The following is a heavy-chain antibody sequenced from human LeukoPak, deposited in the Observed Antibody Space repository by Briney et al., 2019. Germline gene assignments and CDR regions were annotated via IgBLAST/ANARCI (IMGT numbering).Heavy chain of an antibody. CDR3: ARVRFTMIVVVTPDAFDI. D-gene: IGHD3-22*01. J-gene: IGHJ3*02. Sequence: ASETLSHTCAVYGGSFSGYYWSWIREPPGKGLEWIGEINHSGSTNYNPSLKSRVTISVDTSKNQFSLKLSSVTAADTAVYYCARVRFTMIVVVTPDAFDIWGQGTMVTVSS. CDR1: GGSFSGYY. V-gene: IGHV4-34*01. CDR2: INHSGST.